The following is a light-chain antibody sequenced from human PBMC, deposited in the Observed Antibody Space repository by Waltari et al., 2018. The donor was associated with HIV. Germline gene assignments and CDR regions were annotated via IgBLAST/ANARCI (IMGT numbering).Light chain of an antibody. CDR1: QICRHR. Sequence: SYVLTQPPSLSVAPGQTAPLTCGGYQICRHRFPWSQQKPGQAPILVIFDDYARPPGIPDVVSGSNSGNTATLTITRVEAGHEADYYCQVWDMDADLPIFGGGTTLTVL. CDR3: QVWDMDADLPI. CDR2: DDY. V-gene: IGLV3-21*02. J-gene: IGLJ2*01.